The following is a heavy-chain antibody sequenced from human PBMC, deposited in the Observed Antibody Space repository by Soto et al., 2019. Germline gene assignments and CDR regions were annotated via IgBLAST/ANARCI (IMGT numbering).Heavy chain of an antibody. Sequence: QLQLQESGSGLVKPSQTLSLTCAVSGGSISSGGYSWSWIRQPPGKGLEWIGYIYHGGSTYYNPSLKSRVTISLDRSKKQFSLKLSSVTAADTAVYYCARFVTGYYTNWFDPWGQGTLVTVSS. V-gene: IGHV4-30-2*01. J-gene: IGHJ5*02. CDR2: IYHGGST. D-gene: IGHD3-9*01. CDR1: GGSISSGGYS. CDR3: ARFVTGYYTNWFDP.